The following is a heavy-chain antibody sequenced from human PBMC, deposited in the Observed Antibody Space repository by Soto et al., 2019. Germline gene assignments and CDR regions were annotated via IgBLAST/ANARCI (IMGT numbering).Heavy chain of an antibody. CDR1: GVSITNYY. CDR3: AREQYNWKL. J-gene: IGHJ4*02. D-gene: IGHD1-20*01. CDR2: VYHTGNT. V-gene: IGHV4-59*01. Sequence: SETLSLTCSVSGVSITNYYWTWIRLPPGKGLEWIGYVYHTGNTFYNPSLKSRVTISLDTPKNQVSLSLRSVTAADTAVYYCAREQYNWKLWGQGTLVTVLL.